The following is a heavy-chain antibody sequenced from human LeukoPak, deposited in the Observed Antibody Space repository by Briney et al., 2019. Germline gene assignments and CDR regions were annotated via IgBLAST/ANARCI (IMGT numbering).Heavy chain of an antibody. Sequence: PGGSLRLSCSASGFTFRSLATHWVRQAPGKGLEYVSAISSNGGRTYYADSVKGRFTISRDNSKNTLYLQMSSLRPEDTAVYYCVNQISGWVYWGQGTLVTVSS. CDR1: GFTFRSLA. V-gene: IGHV3-64D*06. CDR3: VNQISGWVY. CDR2: ISSNGGRT. D-gene: IGHD6-19*01. J-gene: IGHJ4*02.